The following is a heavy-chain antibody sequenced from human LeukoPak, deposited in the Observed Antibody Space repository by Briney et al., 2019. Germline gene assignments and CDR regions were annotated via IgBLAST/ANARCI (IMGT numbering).Heavy chain of an antibody. J-gene: IGHJ4*02. D-gene: IGHD3-10*01. Sequence: ASVKVSCKVSGYTLTELSMHWVRQAPGKGLEWMGGFDPEAGETIYAQKFQGRLTMTEETSTDTAYMELNSLRSDDTAVYYCARDYGSGSYRVDYWGQGTLVTVSS. CDR1: GYTLTELS. CDR3: ARDYGSGSYRVDY. V-gene: IGHV1-24*01. CDR2: FDPEAGET.